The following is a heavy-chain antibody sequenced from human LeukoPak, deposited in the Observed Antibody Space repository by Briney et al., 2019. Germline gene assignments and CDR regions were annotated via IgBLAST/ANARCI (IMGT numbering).Heavy chain of an antibody. CDR3: ARDMYDFWSGYPHYGMDV. CDR1: GFTFSSYA. D-gene: IGHD3-3*01. Sequence: QPGGSLRLSCAASGFTFSSYAMHWARQAPGKGLEWVAVIWYDGSNKYYADSVKGRFTISRDNSKNTLYLQMNSLRAEDTAVYYCARDMYDFWSGYPHYGMDVWGQGTTVTVSS. J-gene: IGHJ6*02. CDR2: IWYDGSNK. V-gene: IGHV3-33*08.